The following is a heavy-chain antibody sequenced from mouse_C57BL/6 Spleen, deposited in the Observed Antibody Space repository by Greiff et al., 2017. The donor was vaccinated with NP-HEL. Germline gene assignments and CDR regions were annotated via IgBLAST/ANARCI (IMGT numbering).Heavy chain of an antibody. CDR3: TAYGNYRAMDY. CDR1: GFNIKDYY. CDR2: IDPEDGDT. Sequence: VQLQSGAELVRPGASVKLSCTASGFNIKDYYMHWVKQRPEQGLEWIGRIDPEDGDTEYAPKFQGKATMTADTSSNTAYLQLSSLTSEDTAVYYCTAYGNYRAMDYWGQGTSVTVSS. D-gene: IGHD2-1*01. V-gene: IGHV14-1*01. J-gene: IGHJ4*01.